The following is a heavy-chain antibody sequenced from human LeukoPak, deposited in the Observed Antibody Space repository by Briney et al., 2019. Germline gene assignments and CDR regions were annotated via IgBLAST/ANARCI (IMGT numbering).Heavy chain of an antibody. Sequence: GGSLRLSCAASGFTFSSYSMNWVRQAPGKGLEWVSYISSSGSTIYYADSVRGRFTISRDNAKNSLYLQMNSLRAEDTAVYYCARLYGETDYWGQGTLVTVSS. J-gene: IGHJ4*02. CDR3: ARLYGETDY. V-gene: IGHV3-48*04. CDR2: ISSSGSTI. CDR1: GFTFSSYS. D-gene: IGHD4-17*01.